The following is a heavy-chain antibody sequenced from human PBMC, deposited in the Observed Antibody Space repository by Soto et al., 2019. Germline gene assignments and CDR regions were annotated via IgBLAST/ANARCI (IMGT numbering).Heavy chain of an antibody. V-gene: IGHV3-74*01. CDR2: IDEYGNTI. Sequence: GGSLRLACAASGFTFSSYWMHWVRQVPGKGLLWVSRIDEYGNTIDYADSVRGRFTISRDNARNTLYLEMNSLRAEDTALYYCTRDIGGRWAYWGPGTLVTVSS. CDR3: TRDIGGRWAY. J-gene: IGHJ4*02. D-gene: IGHD3-16*01. CDR1: GFTFSSYW.